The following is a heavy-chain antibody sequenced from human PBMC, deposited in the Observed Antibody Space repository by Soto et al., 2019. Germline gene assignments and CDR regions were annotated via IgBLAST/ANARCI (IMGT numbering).Heavy chain of an antibody. CDR1: GGSISSYY. J-gene: IGHJ6*03. D-gene: IGHD2-8*01. V-gene: IGHV4-59*01. CDR2: IYYSGST. Sequence: SETLSLTCTVSGGSISSYYWSWIRQPPGKGLEWIGYIYYSGSTNYNPSLKSRVTISVDTSKNKFSLKLSSVTAADTAVYYCARDLEELYHPGYMDVWGKGTTVTVSS. CDR3: ARDLEELYHPGYMDV.